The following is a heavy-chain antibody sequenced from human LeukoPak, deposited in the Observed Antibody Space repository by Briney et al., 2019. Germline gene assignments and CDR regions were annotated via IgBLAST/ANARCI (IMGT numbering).Heavy chain of an antibody. D-gene: IGHD1-26*01. CDR1: GFTFSRSD. J-gene: IGHJ5*02. CDR3: TRDSGTYNWFDP. CDR2: IDKKDKGYATAT. Sequence: GGSLKLSCAASGFTFSRSDIHWVRQSSGKGLEWVGQIDKKDKGYATATAYAASVKGRFTISRDDSINTAYLQMKSLKTEDTALYYCTRDSGTYNWFDPWGQGTLVTVSS. V-gene: IGHV3-73*01.